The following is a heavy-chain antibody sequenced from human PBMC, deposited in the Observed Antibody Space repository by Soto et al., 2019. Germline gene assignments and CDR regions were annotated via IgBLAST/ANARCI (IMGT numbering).Heavy chain of an antibody. J-gene: IGHJ3*02. CDR2: IVVGSGNT. V-gene: IGHV1-58*01. CDR3: AADRGWFGELLSAFDI. CDR1: GFTFTSSA. Sequence: SVKVSCKASGFTFTSSAVQWVRQARGQRLEWIGWIVVGSGNTNYAQKFQEGVTITRDMSTSTAYMELSSLRSEDTAVYYCAADRGWFGELLSAFDIWGQGTMVTVS. D-gene: IGHD3-10*01.